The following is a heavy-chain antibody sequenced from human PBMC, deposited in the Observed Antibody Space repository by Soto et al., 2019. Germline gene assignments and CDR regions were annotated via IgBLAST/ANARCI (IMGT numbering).Heavy chain of an antibody. Sequence: GGSLRLSCAASGFTFSSYWMSWVRQAPGKGLEWVANIKQDGSEKYYVDSVKGRFTISRDNAKNSLYLQMNSLRAEDTAVYYCARDREGIAAAGTQMGYYYYYYGMDVWGQGTTVTVSS. CDR3: ARDREGIAAAGTQMGYYYYYYGMDV. CDR1: GFTFSSYW. J-gene: IGHJ6*02. CDR2: IKQDGSEK. V-gene: IGHV3-7*05. D-gene: IGHD6-13*01.